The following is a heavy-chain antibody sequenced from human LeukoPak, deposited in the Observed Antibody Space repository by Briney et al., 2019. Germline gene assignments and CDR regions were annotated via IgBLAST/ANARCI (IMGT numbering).Heavy chain of an antibody. V-gene: IGHV6-1*01. J-gene: IGHJ3*02. CDR1: GDSVSINSAA. CDR3: AREVAGTYSFDI. CDR2: TLYRSNWYQ. D-gene: IGHD6-19*01. Sequence: SQTLSLTCAISGDSVSINSAAWNWVRQSPSRGLEWLGRTLYRSNWYQHYALSVRSRITINPDTDRNQFSLQLNSVTPEDTAVYFCAREVAGTYSFDIWGQGTMVTVSS.